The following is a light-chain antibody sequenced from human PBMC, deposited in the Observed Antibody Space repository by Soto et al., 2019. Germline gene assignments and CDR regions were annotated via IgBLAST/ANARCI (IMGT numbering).Light chain of an antibody. CDR2: AAS. CDR3: LLDFRYFWA. V-gene: IGKV1-6*01. Sequence: AIQLTQSPSSLYASVGDRVTITCRASQAIRTALGWYQQKPGKVPKLLIYAASILQSGVPSRFSGSGSGTDFTLTISSLQPEDFATYYCLLDFRYFWAVGQGTKVEIK. CDR1: QAIRTA. J-gene: IGKJ1*01.